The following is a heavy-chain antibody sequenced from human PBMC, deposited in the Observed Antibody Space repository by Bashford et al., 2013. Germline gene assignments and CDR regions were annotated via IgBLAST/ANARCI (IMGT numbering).Heavy chain of an antibody. CDR3: SRGSRPEAPDY. D-gene: IGHD1-26*01. V-gene: IGHV1-18*01. J-gene: IGHJ4*02. Sequence: ASVKVSCKASGYTFVQLWYQLGATGPSDKGVEWMGWISPYNGKTNYAQKLQGRVTMTTDTSTSTAYMELRSLRSDDTAVYYCSRGSRPEAPDYWGQGTLVTVSS. CDR1: GYTFVQLW. CDR2: ISPYNGKT.